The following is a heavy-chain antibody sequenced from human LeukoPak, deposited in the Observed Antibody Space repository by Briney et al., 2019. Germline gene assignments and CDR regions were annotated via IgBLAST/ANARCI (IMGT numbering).Heavy chain of an antibody. CDR2: ISYDGSNK. J-gene: IGHJ4*02. V-gene: IGHV3-30*18. Sequence: WGSLRLSCAASGFTFSSYGMHWVRQAPGKGLEWVAVISYDGSNKYYADSVKGRFTISRDNSKNTLYLQMNSLRAEDTAVYYCAKDRGGGDTAMVHFDYWGQGTLVTVSS. D-gene: IGHD5-18*01. CDR3: AKDRGGGDTAMVHFDY. CDR1: GFTFSSYG.